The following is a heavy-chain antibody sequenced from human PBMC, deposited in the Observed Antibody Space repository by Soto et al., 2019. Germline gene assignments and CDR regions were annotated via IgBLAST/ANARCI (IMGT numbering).Heavy chain of an antibody. J-gene: IGHJ3*02. CDR2: ISSSSSYI. D-gene: IGHD6-19*01. CDR3: ARGYSSGSGAFDI. V-gene: IGHV3-21*04. CDR1: GFTFSSYS. Sequence: PGGSLRLSCAASGFTFSSYSMNWVRQAPGKWLEWVSSISSSSSYIYYADSVKGRFTISRDNAKNSLYLQMNSLRAEDTALYYCARGYSSGSGAFDIWGQGTMVTVSS.